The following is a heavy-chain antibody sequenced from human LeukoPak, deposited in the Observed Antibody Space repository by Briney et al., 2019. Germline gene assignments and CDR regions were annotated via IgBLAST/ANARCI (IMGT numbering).Heavy chain of an antibody. J-gene: IGHJ4*02. CDR1: GGSISSYY. D-gene: IGHD1-26*01. CDR3: ARDLLRPYYFDY. Sequence: TLSLTXXXXGGSISSYYWSWIRQPAGKGLEWIGRIYTSGSTNYNPSLKSRVTMSVDTSKNQFSLKLSSVTAADTAVYYCARDLLRPYYFDYWGQGTLVTVSS. V-gene: IGHV4-4*07. CDR2: IYTSGST.